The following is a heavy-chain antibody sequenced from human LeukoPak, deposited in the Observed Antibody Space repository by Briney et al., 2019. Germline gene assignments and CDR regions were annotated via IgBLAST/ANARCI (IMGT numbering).Heavy chain of an antibody. V-gene: IGHV1-2*02. D-gene: IGHD6-19*01. Sequence: ASVKVSCKASGYTFTGYYMHWVRQAPGQGLEWMGWINPNSGGTNYAQKFQGRVTMTRDTSISTAYRELSRLRSDDTAVYYCARGFDSSGWYEAFDIWGQGTMVTVSS. J-gene: IGHJ3*02. CDR2: INPNSGGT. CDR3: ARGFDSSGWYEAFDI. CDR1: GYTFTGYY.